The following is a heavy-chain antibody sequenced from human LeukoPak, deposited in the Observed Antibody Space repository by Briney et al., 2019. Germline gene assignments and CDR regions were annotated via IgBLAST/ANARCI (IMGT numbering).Heavy chain of an antibody. CDR1: EFTFSSYW. V-gene: IGHV3-74*01. Sequence: GGSLRLSCAASEFTFSSYWMHWVRQGPGKGLVWVSRINTDGSSTRYADSVKGRFTISRDNAKNTLYLQMTSLSAEDTAVYYCARESGFCSSTSCYRPEDYWGQGTLVTVSS. CDR3: ARESGFCSSTSCYRPEDY. CDR2: INTDGSST. D-gene: IGHD2-2*01. J-gene: IGHJ4*02.